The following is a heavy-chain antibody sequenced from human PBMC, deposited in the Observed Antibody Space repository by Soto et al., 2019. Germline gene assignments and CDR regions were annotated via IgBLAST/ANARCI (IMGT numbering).Heavy chain of an antibody. CDR3: AKERLHGSFDY. CDR2: ISGSGTST. Sequence: PGGSLRLSFAASGFTFSNYAMTWVRQAPGKGLEWVSTISGSGTSTYYADSVEGRFTFSRDNSKNTLYLQMDSLRAEDTAIYYCAKERLHGSFDYWGQGTLVTVSS. V-gene: IGHV3-23*01. D-gene: IGHD2-15*01. CDR1: GFTFSNYA. J-gene: IGHJ4*02.